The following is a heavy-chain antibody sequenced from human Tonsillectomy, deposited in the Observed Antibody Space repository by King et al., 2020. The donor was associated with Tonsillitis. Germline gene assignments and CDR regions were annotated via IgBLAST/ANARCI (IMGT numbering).Heavy chain of an antibody. J-gene: IGHJ3*02. Sequence: VQLVESGGGVVQPGGSLRLSCAASGFIFSSYGMHWVRQAPGKGLEWVAFIRYDGSNTYYTDSVKGRFTISRDNSENTLFLQMNSLRAEDTAVYYCVKDYYLMYGSIDAFDMWGQGTMVTVSP. V-gene: IGHV3-30*02. CDR2: IRYDGSNT. D-gene: IGHD4-23*01. CDR1: GFIFSSYG. CDR3: VKDYYLMYGSIDAFDM.